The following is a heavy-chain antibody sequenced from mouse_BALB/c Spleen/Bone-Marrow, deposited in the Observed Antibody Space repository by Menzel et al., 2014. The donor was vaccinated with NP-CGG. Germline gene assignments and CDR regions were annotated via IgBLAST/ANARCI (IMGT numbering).Heavy chain of an antibody. CDR3: ASWEYYAMDY. D-gene: IGHD4-1*01. Sequence: VQLKESGAELVKPGASVKLSCTASGFNIKDTYMHWVKQRPEQGLEWIGRIDPANGNTKYDPKFQGKVTVTADTSSNTAYLQLSSLTSEDTAVYYCASWEYYAMDYWGQGTSVTVSS. V-gene: IGHV14-3*02. CDR1: GFNIKDTY. CDR2: IDPANGNT. J-gene: IGHJ4*01.